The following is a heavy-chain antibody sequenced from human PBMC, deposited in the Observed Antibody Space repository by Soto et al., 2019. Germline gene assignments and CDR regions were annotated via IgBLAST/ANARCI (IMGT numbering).Heavy chain of an antibody. V-gene: IGHV4-59*08. CDR1: GGSLRGYY. D-gene: IGHD3-10*01. Sequence: QVQLQESGPRLVKPSETLSLTCTVSGGSLRGYYCSWFRQPPGKGLEWVGYINYSGDTYYNPSLDSRVTMSVATSNNQYSLMINSLTATDTAVYYCARQGYGGLHGLVDVWGQGTKVTVSS. CDR3: ARQGYGGLHGLVDV. J-gene: IGHJ6*02. CDR2: INYSGDT.